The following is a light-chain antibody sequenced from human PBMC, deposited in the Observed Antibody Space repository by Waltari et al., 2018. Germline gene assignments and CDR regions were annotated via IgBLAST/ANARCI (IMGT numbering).Light chain of an antibody. CDR3: CSYVGSYTVGVV. CDR2: DVS. Sequence: QSALTQPRSVSGSPGQSVTISCTGTSSDVGGYNYVSWYQQHPGKAPKLMIYDVSKRPSGVPDRFSGSKSGNTASLTISGLQAEDEADYYCCSYVGSYTVGVVFGGGTKLTVL. J-gene: IGLJ2*01. CDR1: SSDVGGYNY. V-gene: IGLV2-11*01.